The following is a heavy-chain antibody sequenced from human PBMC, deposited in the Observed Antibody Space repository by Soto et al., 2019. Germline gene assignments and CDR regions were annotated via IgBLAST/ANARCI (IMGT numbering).Heavy chain of an antibody. Sequence: EVQLVESGGGLIQPGGSLRLSCAASGFTVSSNYMSWVRQAPGKGLEWGSVIYSGGSTYYADSVKGRFTISRDNSKNTLYLQMNSLRAEDTAVYYCARSPYSSSWSYYYYGMDVWGQGTTVTVSS. D-gene: IGHD6-13*01. CDR1: GFTVSSNY. CDR3: ARSPYSSSWSYYYYGMDV. V-gene: IGHV3-53*01. CDR2: IYSGGST. J-gene: IGHJ6*02.